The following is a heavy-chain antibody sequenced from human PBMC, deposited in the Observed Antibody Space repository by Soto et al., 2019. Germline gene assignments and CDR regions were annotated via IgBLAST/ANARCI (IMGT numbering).Heavy chain of an antibody. J-gene: IGHJ4*02. CDR2: IIPIFGTA. Sequence: ASVKVSCKASGGTFSSYAISWVRQAPGQGLEWMGGIIPIFGTANYAQKFQGRVTITADESTSTAYMELSSLRSEDTAVYYCARGITTYYYDSSGERYYFDYWGQGTLVTVSS. CDR1: GGTFSSYA. V-gene: IGHV1-69*13. CDR3: ARGITTYYYDSSGERYYFDY. D-gene: IGHD3-22*01.